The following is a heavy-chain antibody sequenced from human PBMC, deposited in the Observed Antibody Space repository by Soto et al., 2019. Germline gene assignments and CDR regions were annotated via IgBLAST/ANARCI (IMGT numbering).Heavy chain of an antibody. J-gene: IGHJ4*02. CDR1: GYTFTGYY. V-gene: IGHV1-2*04. CDR2: INPNSGGT. CDR3: ARGRRLKDYDILTGQDY. D-gene: IGHD3-9*01. Sequence: GASVKVSCKASGYTFTGYYMHWVRQAPGQGFEWMGWINPNSGGTNYAQKFQGWVTMTRDTSISTAYMELSRLRSDDTAVYYCARGRRLKDYDILTGQDYWGQGTLVTVSS.